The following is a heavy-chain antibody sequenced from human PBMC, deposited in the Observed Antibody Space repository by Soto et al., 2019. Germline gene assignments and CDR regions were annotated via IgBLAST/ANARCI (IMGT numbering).Heavy chain of an antibody. CDR2: ISAYDGYT. J-gene: IGHJ6*01. Sequence: QVQLVQSGAEVKKPGASVKVSCKASGYTFSSYGINWVRQAPGQGLEWLGWISAYDGYTNYPQILQGRVSMTTDTSTTRAYMELGGLGFDDMGVYYCAGCGYYDSRCSSNCHFYGISVWGDGTSVTVSS. D-gene: IGHD3-9*01. CDR1: GYTFSSYG. CDR3: AGCGYYDSRCSSNCHFYGISV. V-gene: IGHV1-18*03.